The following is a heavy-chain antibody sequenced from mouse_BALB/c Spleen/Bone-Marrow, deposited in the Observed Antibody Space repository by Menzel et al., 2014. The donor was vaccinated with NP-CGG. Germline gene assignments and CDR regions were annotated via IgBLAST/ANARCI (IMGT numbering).Heavy chain of an antibody. CDR1: GYTFTDYV. J-gene: IGHJ4*01. V-gene: IGHV1-77*01. D-gene: IGHD2-14*01. CDR2: IYPGSGST. CDR3: ASRGEVRRHYYAMDY. Sequence: QVQLQQSGPELVKPGASVKMSCKASGYTFTDYVISWVKQRTGQGLEWIGEIYPGSGSTYYIEKFKGKATLTADKSSNTAYMQLSSLTSEDSAVYFCASRGEVRRHYYAMDYWGQGTSVTVSS.